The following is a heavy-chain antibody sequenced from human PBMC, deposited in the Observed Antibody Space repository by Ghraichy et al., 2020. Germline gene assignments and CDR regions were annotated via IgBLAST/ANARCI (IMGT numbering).Heavy chain of an antibody. CDR2: INHSGST. V-gene: IGHV4-34*01. CDR3: ARGGSSWYYYGMDV. J-gene: IGHJ6*02. Sequence: SQTLSLTCAVYGGSFSGYYWSWIRQPPGKGLEWIGEINHSGSTNYNPSLKSRVTISVDTSKNQFSLKLSSVTAADTAVYYCARGGSSWYYYGMDVWGQGTTVTVSS. D-gene: IGHD6-13*01. CDR1: GGSFSGYY.